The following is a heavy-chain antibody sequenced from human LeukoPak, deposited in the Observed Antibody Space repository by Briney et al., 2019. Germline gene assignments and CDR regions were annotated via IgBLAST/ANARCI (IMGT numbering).Heavy chain of an antibody. CDR1: GYTFTSYG. CDR2: ISAYNGNT. V-gene: IGHV1-18*01. D-gene: IGHD3-10*01. Sequence: GASVKVSCKASGYTFTSYGISWVRQAPGQGLERMGWISAYNGNTNYAQKLQGRVTMTTDTSTSTAYMELRSLRSDDTAVYYCARDPASVLLWFGELLEDYWGQGTLVTVSS. CDR3: ARDPASVLLWFGELLEDY. J-gene: IGHJ4*02.